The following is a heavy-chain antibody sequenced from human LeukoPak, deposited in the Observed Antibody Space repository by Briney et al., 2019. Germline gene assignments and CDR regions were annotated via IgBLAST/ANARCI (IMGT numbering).Heavy chain of an antibody. CDR2: INHSGST. J-gene: IGHJ4*02. CDR3: ARGRPLGCSGGSCYSIFDY. V-gene: IGHV4-34*01. D-gene: IGHD2-15*01. Sequence: SETLSLTCAVYGGSFSGYYWSWIRQPPGKGLEWIGEINHSGSTNYIPSLKSRVTISVDTSKNQFSLKLSSVTAADTAVYYCARGRPLGCSGGSCYSIFDYWGQGTLVTVSS. CDR1: GGSFSGYY.